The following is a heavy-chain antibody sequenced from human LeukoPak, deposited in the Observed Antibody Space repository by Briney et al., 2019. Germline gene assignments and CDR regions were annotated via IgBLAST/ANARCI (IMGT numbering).Heavy chain of an antibody. V-gene: IGHV4-30-4*01. CDR1: GGTISSDDYY. Sequence: SQTLSLTCTVSGGTISSDDYYWSWNPPPPGKGLEWIGYIYYSGSTYYNPSLKSRVTISVDTSKNQLSLKLTSVTAADTAVYYCARPYYYDSRIDPWGQGTLVTVSS. D-gene: IGHD3-22*01. J-gene: IGHJ5*02. CDR2: IYYSGST. CDR3: ARPYYYDSRIDP.